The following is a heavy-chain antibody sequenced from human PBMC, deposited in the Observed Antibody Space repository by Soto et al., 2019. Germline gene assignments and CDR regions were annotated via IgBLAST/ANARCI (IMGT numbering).Heavy chain of an antibody. D-gene: IGHD1-26*01. CDR1: GFTFSHYA. J-gene: IGHJ4*02. CDR2: MSYDGSNE. Sequence: QVQLVESGGGVVQPGRSLRLSCAASGFTFSHYAMHWVRQAPGKGLEWVALMSYDGSNEYYADSVKGRFTISRDNSKNTLYLQMNSLRAEDTAVYYCAKDGSHNLDYWGQGTLATVSS. V-gene: IGHV3-30*18. CDR3: AKDGSHNLDY.